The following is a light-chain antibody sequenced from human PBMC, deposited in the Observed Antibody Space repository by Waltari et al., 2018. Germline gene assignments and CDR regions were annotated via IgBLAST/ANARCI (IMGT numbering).Light chain of an antibody. Sequence: DIQLTQSPSSLSASVGDRVTITCRASQDISKSLAWFQQKLGKAPKSLISDASTLQSGVPSKFTGSGSGTDFTFTISSLQPEDYGTYYCQQLKSYPLTFGGGTKVEIK. CDR1: QDISKS. V-gene: IGKV1-16*02. J-gene: IGKJ4*01. CDR2: DAS. CDR3: QQLKSYPLT.